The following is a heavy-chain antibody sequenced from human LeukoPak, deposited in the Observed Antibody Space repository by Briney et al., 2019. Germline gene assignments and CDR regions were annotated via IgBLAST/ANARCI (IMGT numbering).Heavy chain of an antibody. CDR3: ARSNFGSGSYSY. D-gene: IGHD3-10*01. Sequence: ASVKVSCKASGYTFTSYDINWVRQATGQGLEWMGWMNPNSGNTGYAQKFQGRVTMTRSTSISTAYMELSSLRSEDTAVYYCARSNFGSGSYSYWGQGTLVTVSS. V-gene: IGHV1-8*01. J-gene: IGHJ4*02. CDR1: GYTFTSYD. CDR2: MNPNSGNT.